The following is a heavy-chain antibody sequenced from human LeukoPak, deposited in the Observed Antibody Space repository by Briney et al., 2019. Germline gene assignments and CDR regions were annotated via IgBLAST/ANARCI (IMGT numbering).Heavy chain of an antibody. J-gene: IGHJ4*02. Sequence: PGGSLRLSCAASGFTFSNYAMSWVRQAPGKGLECVSTISGSGSSTYFSDSVKGRFIISRDNSENTLYLQMNSLRAEDTAVFYCATDMLGYSTNTSCYDYWGQGILVTVSS. V-gene: IGHV3-23*01. CDR1: GFTFSNYA. CDR2: ISGSGSST. D-gene: IGHD2-2*01. CDR3: ATDMLGYSTNTSCYDY.